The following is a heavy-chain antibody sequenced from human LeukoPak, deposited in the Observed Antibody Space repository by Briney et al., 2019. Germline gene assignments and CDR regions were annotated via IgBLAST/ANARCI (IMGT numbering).Heavy chain of an antibody. V-gene: IGHV3-11*03. D-gene: IGHD3-22*01. Sequence: PGGSLRLSCAASGFTFSDYYMSWIRQAPGKGLEWVSYISSTSSYTKYADSVKGRFTISRDNSKNTLDLQMNSLKVEDTAVYYCAKFRYHSNDNNYLDFNYWGQGTLVTVSS. CDR2: ISSTSSYT. J-gene: IGHJ4*02. CDR1: GFTFSDYY. CDR3: AKFRYHSNDNNYLDFNY.